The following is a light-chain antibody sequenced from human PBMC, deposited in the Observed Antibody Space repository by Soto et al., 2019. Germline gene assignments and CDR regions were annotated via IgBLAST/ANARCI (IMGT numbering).Light chain of an antibody. CDR3: GAWDDNLNGWV. CDR2: SNN. Sequence: SVLTQPPSASGTPGQRVTISCSGSSTTIGSNTVNWYQQFPGTAPKLLIYSNNQRSSGVPDRFSGSKSGTSASLAISALQSEDEADYYCGAWDDNLNGWVFGGGTKLTVL. CDR1: STTIGSNT. V-gene: IGLV1-44*01. J-gene: IGLJ3*02.